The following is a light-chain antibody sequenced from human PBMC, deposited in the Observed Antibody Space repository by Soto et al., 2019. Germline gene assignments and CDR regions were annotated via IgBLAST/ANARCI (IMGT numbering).Light chain of an antibody. V-gene: IGKV3-20*01. CDR2: GAS. CDR1: QSVSSTY. J-gene: IGKJ5*01. CDR3: QQYGTSPRT. Sequence: EIVLTQSPGTLSLSPGERATLSCRASQSVSSTYLAWYQQKPGQAPRLLIYGASSRATGIPDRFSGSGSGTDFTLTISRLEPEDFAVYFCQQYGTSPRTFGQGTRLES.